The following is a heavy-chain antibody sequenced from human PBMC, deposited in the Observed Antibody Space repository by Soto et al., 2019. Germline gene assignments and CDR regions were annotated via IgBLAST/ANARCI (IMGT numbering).Heavy chain of an antibody. CDR3: ARGKRVDGDSYYHYGIDV. Sequence: QVQLVQSGAEVKKPGASVKVSCKSSGYTFTSYDINWVRRATGQGLEWMGWMNPNSGSTAYAQKFQGRVTMTRNTPITAAYMELSSLRSEDTAVYYCARGKRVDGDSYYHYGIDVWGPGTTVTVS. V-gene: IGHV1-8*01. J-gene: IGHJ6*02. CDR1: GYTFTSYD. D-gene: IGHD5-12*01. CDR2: MNPNSGST.